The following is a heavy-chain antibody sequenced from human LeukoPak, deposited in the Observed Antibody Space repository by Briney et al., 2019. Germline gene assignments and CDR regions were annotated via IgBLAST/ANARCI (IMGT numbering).Heavy chain of an antibody. V-gene: IGHV6-1*01. CDR1: GDSVSSNSAS. Sequence: SQTLSLTCAVSGDSVSSNSASWDWIRQSPSRGLEWLGRTYYRSTWYNDYAVSVRGRITVNPDTSKNQFSLHLNSVPPEDTAVYYCARRLTQYDCFDPWGQGILVTVSS. CDR3: ARRLTQYDCFDP. CDR2: TYYRSTWYN. D-gene: IGHD2-2*01. J-gene: IGHJ5*02.